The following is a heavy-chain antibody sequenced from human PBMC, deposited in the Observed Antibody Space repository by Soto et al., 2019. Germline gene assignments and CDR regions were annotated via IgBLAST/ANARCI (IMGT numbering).Heavy chain of an antibody. Sequence: QITLRESGPPVLKSTETLTLTCTFSGVSLTTNGVGVGWIRQSPGRAPEWLGIIYWDDDKGYSPSLQNRLTITKDAPKKQVVLRLTYMDPVDTATYFCVHRRRRTGSWSTGDFDYWGQGTTVTVFS. D-gene: IGHD6-13*01. CDR2: IYWDDDK. CDR3: VHRRRRTGSWSTGDFDY. J-gene: IGHJ4*02. V-gene: IGHV2-5*02. CDR1: GVSLTTNGVG.